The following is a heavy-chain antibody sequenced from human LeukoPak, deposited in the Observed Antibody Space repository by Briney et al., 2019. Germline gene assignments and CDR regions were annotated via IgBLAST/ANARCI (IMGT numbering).Heavy chain of an antibody. CDR1: GGSISSYY. CDR3: ARACSGSYSPFDY. D-gene: IGHD1-26*01. V-gene: IGHV4-59*01. CDR2: IYYSGST. J-gene: IGHJ4*02. Sequence: SETLSLTCTVSGGSISSYYWSWIRQPPGKGLEWIGYIYYSGSTNYNPSLKSRVTISVDTSKNQFSLKLSSVTAADTAVYYCARACSGSYSPFDYWGQGTLVTVSS.